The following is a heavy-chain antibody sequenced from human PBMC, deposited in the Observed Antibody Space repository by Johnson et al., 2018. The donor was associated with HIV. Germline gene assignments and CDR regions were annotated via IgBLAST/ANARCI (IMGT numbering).Heavy chain of an antibody. CDR2: IRYDGSNK. CDR1: GFTFSSYG. J-gene: IGHJ3*02. D-gene: IGHD2-15*01. Sequence: HVQLVESGGGVVQPGGSLRLSCAASGFTFSSYGMHWVHQAPGKGLEWVAFIRYDGSNKYYADSVKGRFTISRDNSKNTLYLQMNSLRAEDTAVYYCAAPVSVVVVALEGDAFDIWGQGTMVTVSS. V-gene: IGHV3-30*02. CDR3: AAPVSVVVVALEGDAFDI.